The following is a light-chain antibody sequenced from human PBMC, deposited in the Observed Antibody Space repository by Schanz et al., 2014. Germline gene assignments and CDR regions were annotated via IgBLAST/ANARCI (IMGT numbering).Light chain of an antibody. CDR1: SSDVGDYNY. J-gene: IGLJ3*02. CDR3: CSYTSDRTWV. V-gene: IGLV2-14*01. CDR2: DVS. Sequence: QSALTQPPSASGSPGQSVTISCTGTSSDVGDYNYVSWYQQHPGKAPKLMIYDVSNRPSGVSNRFSGSKSGNTASLTISGLQAEDEADYHCCSYTSDRTWVFGGGTKLIVL.